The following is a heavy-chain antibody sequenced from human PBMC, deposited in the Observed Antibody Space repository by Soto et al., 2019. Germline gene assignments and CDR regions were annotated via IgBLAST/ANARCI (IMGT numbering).Heavy chain of an antibody. D-gene: IGHD2-21*01. CDR1: GDSISSGDYF. J-gene: IGHJ3*02. V-gene: IGHV4-31*03. Sequence: SETLSLTCSVSGDSISSGDYFWSWIRQHPGRGLEWIGYIYHTGNTYYNPSLKSRLTISVEVSKNQIYLRLSSVTAADTAVYYCARNYSDDTGDLSRRQRAFDIWGQGTMVTVSS. CDR3: ARNYSDDTGDLSRRQRAFDI. CDR2: IYHTGNT.